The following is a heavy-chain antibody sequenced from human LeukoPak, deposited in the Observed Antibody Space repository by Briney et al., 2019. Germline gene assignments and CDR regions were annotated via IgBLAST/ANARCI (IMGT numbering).Heavy chain of an antibody. CDR3: ARVVAAAGRTDTHIDY. J-gene: IGHJ4*02. V-gene: IGHV4-34*01. Sequence: TSETLSLTCTVSGGSISSYYWSWIRQPPGKGLEWIGERHHSGITNYNPSLKSRVSISVDDSRTQFSLKVNSVTAADTAVYYCARVVAAAGRTDTHIDYWGQGTLVTVSS. D-gene: IGHD6-13*01. CDR2: RHHSGIT. CDR1: GGSISSYY.